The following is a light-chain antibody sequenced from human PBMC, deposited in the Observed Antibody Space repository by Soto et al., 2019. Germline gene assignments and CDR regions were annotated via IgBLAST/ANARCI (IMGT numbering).Light chain of an antibody. CDR1: QSVSIL. Sequence: EIVMTQSPATLSVSPGERATLSCRASQSVSILLAWYQQKPGQAPRLLIYDASNRATGIPARFSGSGSGTDFTLTISSLGPEDFAVYYCQQRSNWPITFGQGTRLEIK. V-gene: IGKV3-11*01. CDR2: DAS. J-gene: IGKJ5*01. CDR3: QQRSNWPIT.